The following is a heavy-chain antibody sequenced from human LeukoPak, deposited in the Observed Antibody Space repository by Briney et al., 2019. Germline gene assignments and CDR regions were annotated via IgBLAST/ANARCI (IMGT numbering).Heavy chain of an antibody. V-gene: IGHV3-23*01. J-gene: IGHJ4*02. CDR3: AKDHEGGRWDYFDY. CDR2: ISSSGGST. CDR1: GLTFSNYA. D-gene: IGHD3-16*01. Sequence: GGSLRLSCAASGLTFSNYAMSWDRQAPGKGLEWVSTISSSGGSTNYVDSVKGRFTISRDNSKNTLYLQMNSLRAEDTAVYYCAKDHEGGRWDYFDYWGQGTLVTVSS.